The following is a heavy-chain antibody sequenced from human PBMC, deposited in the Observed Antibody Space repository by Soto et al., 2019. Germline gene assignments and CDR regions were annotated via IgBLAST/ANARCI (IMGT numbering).Heavy chain of an antibody. J-gene: IGHJ4*02. D-gene: IGHD3-22*01. V-gene: IGHV4-34*01. CDR1: GGSFSGYY. CDR2: INHSGST. Sequence: SETLSLTCAVYGGSFSGYYWSWIRQPPGKGLEWIGEINHSGSTNYNPSLKSRVTISVDTSKNQFSLKLSSVTAADTAVYYCAQRSGSDFDYWGQGTLVTVSS. CDR3: AQRSGSDFDY.